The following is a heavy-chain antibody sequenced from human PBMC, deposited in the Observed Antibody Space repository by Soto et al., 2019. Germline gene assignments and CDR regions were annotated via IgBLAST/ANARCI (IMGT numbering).Heavy chain of an antibody. V-gene: IGHV1-18*01. D-gene: IGHD6-19*01. CDR2: INTKNGNT. CDR3: ARDQAPYSKGWYY. CDR1: GYTFTSYG. J-gene: IGHJ4*02. Sequence: QIYLVQSGAEVKKPGASVKVSCKASGYTFTSYGIIWVRQAPGQGLEWMGWINTKNGNTHYAQKLQGRVTMTTDTSTTTAYMELRSLRTDATAVYFCARDQAPYSKGWYYWGQGTLVTVSS.